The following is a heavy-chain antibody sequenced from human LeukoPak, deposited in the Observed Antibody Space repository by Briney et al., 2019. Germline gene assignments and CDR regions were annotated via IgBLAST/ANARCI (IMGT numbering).Heavy chain of an antibody. V-gene: IGHV4-34*01. J-gene: IGHJ4*02. CDR1: GGSFSGYY. CDR3: ARDWDTAMVRYDY. D-gene: IGHD5-18*01. CDR2: INHSGST. Sequence: SETLSHTCAVYGGSFSGYYWSWIRQPPGKGLEWIGEINHSGSTNYNPSLKSRVTISVDTSKNQFSLKLSSVSAGDTAVYYCARDWDTAMVRYDYWGQGTLVTVSS.